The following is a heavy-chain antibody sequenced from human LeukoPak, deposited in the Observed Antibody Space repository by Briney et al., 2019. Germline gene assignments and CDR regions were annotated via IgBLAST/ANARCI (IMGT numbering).Heavy chain of an antibody. CDR2: IYYSGST. Sequence: PSETLSLTCTVSGGSISSYYWSWIPQPPGKGLEWMGYIYYSGSTNYNPSLKSRITISVDTSKNQFSLKLSSVTAADTAVYYCAGSIAAAGTGGMDVWGKGTTVTVSS. V-gene: IGHV4-59*01. D-gene: IGHD6-13*01. CDR1: GGSISSYY. CDR3: AGSIAAAGTGGMDV. J-gene: IGHJ6*04.